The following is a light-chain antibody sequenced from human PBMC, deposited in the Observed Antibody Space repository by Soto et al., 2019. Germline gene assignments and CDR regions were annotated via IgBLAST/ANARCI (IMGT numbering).Light chain of an antibody. CDR2: GNS. CDR1: SSNIGAVYD. V-gene: IGLV1-40*01. CDR3: QSYDSSLSAHYV. Sequence: QSVLTQPPSVSGAPGQRVTISCTGSSSNIGAVYDVHWYQQLPGTAPKLLIYGNSNRPSGVPDRFSGSKSGTSASLAITGLQAEDEADYYCQSYDSSLSAHYVFGTGTKLTVL. J-gene: IGLJ1*01.